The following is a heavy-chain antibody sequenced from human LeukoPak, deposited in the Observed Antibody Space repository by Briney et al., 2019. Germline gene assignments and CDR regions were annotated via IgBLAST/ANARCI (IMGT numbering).Heavy chain of an antibody. CDR2: ISFDGSNK. D-gene: IGHD3-10*01. V-gene: IGHV3-30*04. Sequence: GRSLRLFCAASGFTFSSYATHWVSLAPGKGLEWVAVISFDGSNKDYADSVKGRLSIATINSKNTLYLQMNSMRAEDKAVYYCARDLGEKLLWFGELFGPPDYWGQGTLVTVSS. J-gene: IGHJ4*02. CDR3: ARDLGEKLLWFGELFGPPDY. CDR1: GFTFSSYA.